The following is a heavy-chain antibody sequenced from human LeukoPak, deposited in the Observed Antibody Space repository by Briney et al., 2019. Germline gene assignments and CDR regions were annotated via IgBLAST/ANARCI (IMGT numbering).Heavy chain of an antibody. V-gene: IGHV3-7*01. CDR2: IKQDGSEK. J-gene: IGHJ6*03. Sequence: PGGSLRLSCAASGFTFSSYWMSWVRQAPGKGLEWVANIKQDGSEKYYVDSVKGRFTISRDNAKNSLYLQMNSLRAEDTAVYYCAREGGWFTLNYYMDVWGKGTTVTVSS. CDR3: AREGGWFTLNYYMDV. CDR1: GFTFSSYW. D-gene: IGHD2-15*01.